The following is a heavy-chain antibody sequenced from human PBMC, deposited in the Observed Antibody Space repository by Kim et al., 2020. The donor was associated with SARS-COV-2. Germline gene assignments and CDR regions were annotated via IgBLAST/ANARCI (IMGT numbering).Heavy chain of an antibody. V-gene: IGHV5-10-1*01. J-gene: IGHJ4*02. CDR1: GYSFTSYW. CDR3: ARQEWGSGWYGGY. CDR2: IDPSDSYT. D-gene: IGHD6-19*01. Sequence: GESLKISCKSSGYSFTSYWISWVRQMPGKGLEWMGRIDPSDSYTNYSPSFQGHVTISADKSISTAYLQWSSLKASDTAMYYCARQEWGSGWYGGYWGQGTLVTVSS.